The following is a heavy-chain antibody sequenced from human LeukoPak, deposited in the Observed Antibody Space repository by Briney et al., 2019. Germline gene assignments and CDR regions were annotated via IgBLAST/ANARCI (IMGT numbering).Heavy chain of an antibody. Sequence: PGGSLRLSRAASGFTVTSDYMSWVRQAPGPGRGGGSGIYIGVSTYYPDSVKGRFTISRDNSKNTLYLQMNSLRAEDTAVYYCARDKGSVRGVLLYYYYGMDVWGQGTTVTVSS. CDR1: GFTVTSDY. D-gene: IGHD3-10*01. CDR3: ARDKGSVRGVLLYYYYGMDV. J-gene: IGHJ6*02. CDR2: IYIGVST. V-gene: IGHV3-53*05.